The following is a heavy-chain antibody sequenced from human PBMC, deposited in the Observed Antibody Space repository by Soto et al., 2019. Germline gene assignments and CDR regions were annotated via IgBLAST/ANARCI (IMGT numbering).Heavy chain of an antibody. Sequence: GGSLRLPCAASGFTFSSYAMHWVRQAPGKGLEWVAVISYDGSNKYYADSVKGQFTISRDNSKNTLYLQMNSLRAEDTAVYYCARDLKQLVRFYYYYSMDVWGQGTTVTVSS. J-gene: IGHJ6*02. V-gene: IGHV3-30-3*01. CDR2: ISYDGSNK. D-gene: IGHD6-6*01. CDR1: GFTFSSYA. CDR3: ARDLKQLVRFYYYYSMDV.